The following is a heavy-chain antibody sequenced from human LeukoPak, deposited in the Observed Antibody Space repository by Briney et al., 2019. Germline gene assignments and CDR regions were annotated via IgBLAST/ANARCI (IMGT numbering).Heavy chain of an antibody. CDR1: GFTFSSYV. Sequence: GGSLRLSCAASGFTFSSYVMHWVRQAPGKGLERVAVIWYDGSNKYYADSVKGRFTISRDNSKKTLYLQMNSLRAEDTAVYYCASGPLVPPTSRTPGRGAAAQGFDYWGQGTLVTVSS. CDR2: IWYDGSNK. J-gene: IGHJ4*02. V-gene: IGHV3-33*01. CDR3: ASGPLVPPTSRTPGRGAAAQGFDY. D-gene: IGHD6-13*01.